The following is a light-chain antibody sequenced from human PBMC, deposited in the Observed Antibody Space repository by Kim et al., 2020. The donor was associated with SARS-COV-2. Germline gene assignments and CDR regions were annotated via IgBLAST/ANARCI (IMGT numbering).Light chain of an antibody. Sequence: DIQMTQSPSQLSASIGDTVTMTCRASQTIGKSVNWYQQKPGRAPNIVIFDASSLETGVPSRFSGSVSGVDFTLTISSLQPDDLGTYYCQQSFTTPLTFGQGTRVEIK. CDR2: DAS. V-gene: IGKV1-39*01. CDR3: QQSFTTPLT. J-gene: IGKJ5*01. CDR1: QTIGKS.